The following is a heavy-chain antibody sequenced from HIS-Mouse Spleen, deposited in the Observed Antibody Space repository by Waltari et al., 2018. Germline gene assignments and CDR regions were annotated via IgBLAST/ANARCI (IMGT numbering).Heavy chain of an antibody. CDR2: ISYDGSNK. V-gene: IGHV3-30*18. J-gene: IGHJ5*02. D-gene: IGHD1-26*01. Sequence: QVQLVESGGGVVQPGRSLRLSCAASGFPSSSYGMHWVRQAPGKGLEWVAVISYDGSNKYYADSVKGRFTISRDNSKNTLYLQMNSLRAEDTAVYYCAKEGLIVGATNWFDPWGQGTLVTVSS. CDR3: AKEGLIVGATNWFDP. CDR1: GFPSSSYG.